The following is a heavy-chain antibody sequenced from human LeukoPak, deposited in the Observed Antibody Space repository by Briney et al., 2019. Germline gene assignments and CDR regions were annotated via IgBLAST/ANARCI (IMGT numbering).Heavy chain of an antibody. J-gene: IGHJ6*02. CDR2: IRNSGST. CDR1: GDSISTYY. Sequence: SETLSLTCTVSGDSISTYYWTWIRQPAGEGLEWIGRIRNSGSTVYNPSHKSRVSMSLDTSKNQFSLQLISVTAADTAVYYCARGHGGPGADYYYGVDVWGQGTTVTVSS. CDR3: ARGHGGPGADYYYGVDV. D-gene: IGHD5-24*01. V-gene: IGHV4-4*07.